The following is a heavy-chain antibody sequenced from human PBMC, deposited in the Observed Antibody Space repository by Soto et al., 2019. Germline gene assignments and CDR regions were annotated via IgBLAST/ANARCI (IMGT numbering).Heavy chain of an antibody. CDR2: INAYNSHT. Sequence: ASVKVSCKASGYTFTSYAISWVRQAPGQGLEWMGWINAYNSHTNYAQKLQGRVTMTTDTSTSTAYMELRSLRSDDTAVYYCAKDNGSGCDWLRVGDASDIWGQGTMVTVSS. CDR3: AKDNGSGCDWLRVGDASDI. CDR1: GYTFTSYA. D-gene: IGHD5-12*01. V-gene: IGHV1-18*01. J-gene: IGHJ3*02.